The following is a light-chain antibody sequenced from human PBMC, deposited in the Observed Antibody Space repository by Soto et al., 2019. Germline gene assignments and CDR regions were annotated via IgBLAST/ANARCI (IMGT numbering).Light chain of an antibody. Sequence: ELVLTQSPVTLSVSPGERATLSFRASQSVGRNLAWYQQKTGQAPRLLIHGASTMATGFPARFSGSVSETEFNLTISSLQSEDFAVYYCQQYGNMWTFCQGTSVEI. CDR1: QSVGRN. V-gene: IGKV3-15*01. CDR2: GAS. J-gene: IGKJ1*01. CDR3: QQYGNMWT.